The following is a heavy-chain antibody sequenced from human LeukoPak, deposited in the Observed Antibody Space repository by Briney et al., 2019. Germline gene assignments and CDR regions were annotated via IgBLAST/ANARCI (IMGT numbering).Heavy chain of an antibody. D-gene: IGHD3-10*01. V-gene: IGHV4-59*02. CDR3: GGKLGSGSDH. J-gene: IGHJ4*02. CDR2: THYRGDI. Sequence: SETLSLTCIVSGASVSRYYWNWIRQAPGRGLEWIGYTHYRGDINYNLSLKSRLTMSADASSNQVSLKLSSVTAADAAVYYCGGKLGSGSDHWGQGTLVTVSS. CDR1: GASVSRYY.